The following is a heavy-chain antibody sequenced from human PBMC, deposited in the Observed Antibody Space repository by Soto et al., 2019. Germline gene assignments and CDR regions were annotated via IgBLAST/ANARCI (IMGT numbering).Heavy chain of an antibody. J-gene: IGHJ3*01. D-gene: IGHD3-22*01. Sequence: GASVKVSFKASGCTFSRYAISWVRQAPGQGLEWMGGIIPIFGTANYAQKFQGRVTITADESTSTAYMELSSLRSEDTAVYYCARLEYYYDSSGYGARWGQGTMVTVSS. V-gene: IGHV1-69*13. CDR2: IIPIFGTA. CDR1: GCTFSRYA. CDR3: ARLEYYYDSSGYGAR.